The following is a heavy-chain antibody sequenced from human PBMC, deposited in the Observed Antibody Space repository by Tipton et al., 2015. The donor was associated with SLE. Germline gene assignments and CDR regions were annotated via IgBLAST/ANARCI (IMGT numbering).Heavy chain of an antibody. Sequence: TLSLTCTVSGGSISSSSYYWGWIRQPPGKGLEWIGEINHSGSTNYNPSLKSRVTISVDTSKNQFSLKLSSVTAADTAVYYCARETPPYRPRGGFDYWGQGTLVTVSS. CDR2: INHSGST. D-gene: IGHD3-10*01. V-gene: IGHV4-39*07. CDR1: GGSISSSSYY. CDR3: ARETPPYRPRGGFDY. J-gene: IGHJ4*02.